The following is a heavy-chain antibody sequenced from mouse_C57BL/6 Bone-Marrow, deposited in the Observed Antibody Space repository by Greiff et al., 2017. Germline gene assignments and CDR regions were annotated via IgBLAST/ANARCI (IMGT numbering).Heavy chain of an antibody. CDR3: AREGYDDLYAMDY. D-gene: IGHD2-2*01. V-gene: IGHV5-17*01. Sequence: EVKVVESGGGLVKPGGSLKLSCAASGFTFSDYGMHWVRQAPEKGLEWVAYISSGSSTIYYADTVKGRFTISRDNAKNTLFLQMTSLRSEDTAMYYCAREGYDDLYAMDYWGQGTSGTVSS. CDR2: ISSGSSTI. CDR1: GFTFSDYG. J-gene: IGHJ4*01.